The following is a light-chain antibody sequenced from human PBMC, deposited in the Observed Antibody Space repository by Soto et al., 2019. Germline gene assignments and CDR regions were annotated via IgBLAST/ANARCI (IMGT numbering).Light chain of an antibody. CDR3: QQYGSSPWWT. J-gene: IGKJ1*01. CDR2: GAS. V-gene: IGKV3-20*01. CDR1: QSVSSSY. Sequence: MVLTQSPVTLSFSPXERATLSCRASQSVSSSYLAWYQQKPGQAPRLLIYGASSRATGIPDRFSGSGSGTDFTLTISRLEPEDFAVYYCQQYGSSPWWTFGQGTKVDI.